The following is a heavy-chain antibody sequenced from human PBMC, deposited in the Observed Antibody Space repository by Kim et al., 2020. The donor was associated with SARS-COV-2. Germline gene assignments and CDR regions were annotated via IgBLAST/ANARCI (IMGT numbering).Heavy chain of an antibody. V-gene: IGHV2-5*01. CDR3: AHYDYANSQFDL. D-gene: IGHD4-17*01. CDR2: K. J-gene: IGHJ5*02. Sequence: KRYSPSLQRRRTITKDTSKNQVVLTMTNMDPVDTGTYYCAHYDYANSQFDLWGQGTLVTVSS.